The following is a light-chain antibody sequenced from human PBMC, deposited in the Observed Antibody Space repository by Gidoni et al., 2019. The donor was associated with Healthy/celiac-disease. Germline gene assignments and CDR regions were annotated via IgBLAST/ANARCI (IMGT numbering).Light chain of an antibody. Sequence: DIQLTQSPSTLSASAGDRVTITCRASQSIGFWLDWYRQKPGEAPSLLISQASILQSGVPSRFSVSGSRTEFTLTINNLQPDDFSTYFCQQYNGHPWAFGQGTKVEIK. CDR3: QQYNGHPWA. CDR2: QAS. CDR1: QSIGFW. J-gene: IGKJ1*01. V-gene: IGKV1-5*03.